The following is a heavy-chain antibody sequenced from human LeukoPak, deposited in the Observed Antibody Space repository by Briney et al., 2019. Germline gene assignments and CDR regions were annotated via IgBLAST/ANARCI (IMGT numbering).Heavy chain of an antibody. CDR1: GASISSSSYY. Sequence: SDTLSLTCTVSGASISSSSYYWGWIRQPPGKGLEWIGSMYYSGSSYYNPSLKSRVTISVDTSKNQFSLKLSSVTAADTAVYYCARLSSGWYFFDYWGQGTLVTVSS. D-gene: IGHD6-19*01. CDR2: MYYSGSS. V-gene: IGHV4-39*01. CDR3: ARLSSGWYFFDY. J-gene: IGHJ4*02.